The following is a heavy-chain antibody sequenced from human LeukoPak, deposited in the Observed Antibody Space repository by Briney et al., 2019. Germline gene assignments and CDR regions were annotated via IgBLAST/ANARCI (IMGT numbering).Heavy chain of an antibody. D-gene: IGHD6-13*01. Sequence: GASVKVSCKVSGYTLTELSMHWVRQAPGKGLEWRGGFDPEDGETIYAQKFQGRVTMTEDTSTDTAYMELSSPRSEDTAVYYCATDASSWYGDAFDYWGQGTLVTVSS. J-gene: IGHJ4*02. CDR1: GYTLTELS. CDR2: FDPEDGET. CDR3: ATDASSWYGDAFDY. V-gene: IGHV1-24*01.